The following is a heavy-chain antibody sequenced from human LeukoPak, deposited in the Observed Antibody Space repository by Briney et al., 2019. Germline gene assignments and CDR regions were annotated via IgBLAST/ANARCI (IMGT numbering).Heavy chain of an antibody. CDR1: GGFFSGYY. Sequence: SETLSLTCAVYGGFFSGYYWSWIRQPPGKGLEWIGEINHSGSTNYNPSLKSRVTISVDTSKNQFSLKLSSVTAADTAVYYCARVNSEYYDILTGLYYFDYWGQGTLVTVSS. V-gene: IGHV4-34*01. D-gene: IGHD3-9*01. CDR3: ARVNSEYYDILTGLYYFDY. CDR2: INHSGST. J-gene: IGHJ4*02.